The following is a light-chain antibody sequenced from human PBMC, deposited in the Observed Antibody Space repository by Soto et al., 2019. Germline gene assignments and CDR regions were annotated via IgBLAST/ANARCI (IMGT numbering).Light chain of an antibody. CDR2: EVS. V-gene: IGLV2-23*02. CDR3: CSYAGRSSYV. CDR1: SSDVGSYNL. J-gene: IGLJ1*01. Sequence: QSVLTQPASVSGSPGQSITISCTGTSSDVGSYNLVSWYQQHPGKAPKFMIYEVSKRPSGVSNRFSGSKSGNTASLTISGLQAEDEADYYCCSYAGRSSYVSGTGTKVTVL.